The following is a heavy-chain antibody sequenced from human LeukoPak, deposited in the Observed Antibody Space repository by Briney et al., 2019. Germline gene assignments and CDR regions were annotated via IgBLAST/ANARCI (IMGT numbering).Heavy chain of an antibody. V-gene: IGHV3-23*01. J-gene: IGHJ6*03. CDR2: ISGSGGST. D-gene: IGHD2-21*01. CDR1: GLTFCSYA. Sequence: PGGSLRLSCAASGLTFCSYAMSWVRQAPGKGLEWVSAISGSGGSTYYADSVKGRFTISRDNSKNTLYLQMHSLRVEDTAVYYCAKDLAGLFGYYYYYMDVWGKGTTVTVSS. CDR3: AKDLAGLFGYYYYYMDV.